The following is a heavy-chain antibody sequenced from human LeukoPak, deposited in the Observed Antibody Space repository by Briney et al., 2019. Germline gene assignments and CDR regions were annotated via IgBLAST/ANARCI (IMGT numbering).Heavy chain of an antibody. CDR3: ARMGSNCSAGSCCDF. CDR1: GFTFNNYP. CDR2: VTYDGNNQ. Sequence: PGRSLRLSCAASGFTFNNYPIHWSRHPPGKWLVWVAVVTYDGNNQYYADSEKGRFTISRDSSKNTLNLQMNSLRAEDTAVYYCARMGSNCSAGSCCDFWGQGTLVTVSS. J-gene: IGHJ4*02. D-gene: IGHD2-15*01. V-gene: IGHV3-30-3*01.